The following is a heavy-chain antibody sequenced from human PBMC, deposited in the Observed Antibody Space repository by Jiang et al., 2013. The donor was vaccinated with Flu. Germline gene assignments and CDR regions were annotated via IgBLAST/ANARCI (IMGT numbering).Heavy chain of an antibody. CDR3: ARDQGSRWPDWFDP. V-gene: IGHV1-3*01. D-gene: IGHD6-13*01. CDR1: GYTFTRYA. CDR2: INGGNANT. J-gene: IGHJ5*02. Sequence: SGAEVKKPGASVKVSCKASGYTFTRYAMHWVRQAPGQRLEWMGWINGGNANTKYSQKFQGRVTFTRDTSASTAYMELSSLRSEDTAVYYCARDQGSRWPDWFDPWGQGTLVTVSS.